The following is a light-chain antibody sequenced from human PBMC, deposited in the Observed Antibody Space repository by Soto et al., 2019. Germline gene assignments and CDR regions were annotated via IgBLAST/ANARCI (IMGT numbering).Light chain of an antibody. CDR2: GAS. V-gene: IGKV3-15*01. J-gene: IGKJ1*01. CDR1: QSVSSN. CDR3: HHYET. Sequence: EIVMTQSPATLSVSPGERATLSCRASQSVSSNLAWYQQKPGQAPRPLIYGASTRATGIPARFSGSGSGTEFTLTISSLQSEDFTVYYCHHYETFGQGTKVDIK.